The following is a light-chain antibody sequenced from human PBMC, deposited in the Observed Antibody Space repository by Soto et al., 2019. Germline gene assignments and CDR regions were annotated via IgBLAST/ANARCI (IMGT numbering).Light chain of an antibody. CDR1: QSISSY. V-gene: IGKV1-39*01. CDR3: QQSYRSPT. J-gene: IGKJ1*01. Sequence: DIQMTQSPSSLSASVGDRVTITCRASQSISSYLNWYQQKPGKAPKLLIYAASTLQFGVPSRFSGSGSGTDFTLTISSLQPEDVATYYCQQSYRSPTFGQGTKVDIK. CDR2: AAS.